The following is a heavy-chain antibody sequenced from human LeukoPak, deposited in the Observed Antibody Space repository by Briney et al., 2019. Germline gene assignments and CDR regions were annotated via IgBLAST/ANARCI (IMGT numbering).Heavy chain of an antibody. CDR2: IYSGGST. CDR3: AELGITMIGGV. D-gene: IGHD3-10*02. J-gene: IGHJ6*04. V-gene: IGHV3-53*01. CDR1: GFTVSSNY. Sequence: PGGSLRLSCAASGFTVSSNYMSWVRQAPGKGLEWVSVIYSGGSTYYADSVKGRFTISRDNSKSTLYIQMNSLRGEDTAVYYCAELGITMIGGVWGKGTTVTISS.